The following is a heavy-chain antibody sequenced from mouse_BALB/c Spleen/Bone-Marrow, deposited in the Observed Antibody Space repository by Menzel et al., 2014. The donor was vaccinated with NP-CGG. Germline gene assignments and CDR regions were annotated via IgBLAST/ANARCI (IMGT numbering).Heavy chain of an antibody. V-gene: IGHV1S81*02. J-gene: IGHJ1*01. CDR1: GYTFTTYW. CDR2: INPSNGGT. Sequence: VKLMESGAELVGPGVSVKLSCKASGYTFTTYWMHWIKQRPEQGLERIGEINPSNGGTNYNEKFKSKATLTVDKSSSTAYMQLSSLTSEDSAVYYCARSPGYWYFDVWGAGTTVTVSS. CDR3: ARSPGYWYFDV.